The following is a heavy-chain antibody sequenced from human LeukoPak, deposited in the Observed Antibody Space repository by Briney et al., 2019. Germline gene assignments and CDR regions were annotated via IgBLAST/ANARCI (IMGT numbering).Heavy chain of an antibody. Sequence: ASVKVSCKASGGTFSKYTISWVRQRPGQGLEWMGGITPLFGTANYAQKFQGRVTITADESASTAYMELSSLRSEDTAVYYCARSLLATNYYGMDVWGQGTTVTVSS. V-gene: IGHV1-69*13. CDR2: ITPLFGTA. CDR1: GGTFSKYT. J-gene: IGHJ6*02. CDR3: ARSLLATNYYGMDV. D-gene: IGHD3-3*02.